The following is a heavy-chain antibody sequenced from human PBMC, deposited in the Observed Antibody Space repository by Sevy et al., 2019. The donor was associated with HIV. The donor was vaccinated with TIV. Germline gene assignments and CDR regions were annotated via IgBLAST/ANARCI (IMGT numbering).Heavy chain of an antibody. D-gene: IGHD2-15*01. Sequence: SETLSLTCTVSGGSISSYYWSWIRQPPGKGLEWIGYIYYSGSTNYNPSLKSRVTISVDTSKNQFSLKLSSVTAADTAVYYCARGRGGQYCSGGSCYSYYYYGMDVWGQRTTVTVSS. CDR3: ARGRGGQYCSGGSCYSYYYYGMDV. CDR1: GGSISSYY. V-gene: IGHV4-59*01. J-gene: IGHJ6*02. CDR2: IYYSGST.